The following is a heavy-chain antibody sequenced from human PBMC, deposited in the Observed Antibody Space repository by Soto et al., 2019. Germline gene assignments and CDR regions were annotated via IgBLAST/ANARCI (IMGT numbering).Heavy chain of an antibody. Sequence: QVQLVQSGAEVKKPGSSVKVSCKASGGTFSSYAISWVRQAPGQGLEWMGGIIPIFGTANYAQKFQGRVTITADESTRTAYMALSSGRLGDAAVFYCARVPYSRGVWGRGTLVTVSS. CDR2: IIPIFGTA. D-gene: IGHD6-13*01. CDR3: ARVPYSRGV. CDR1: GGTFSSYA. V-gene: IGHV1-69*12. J-gene: IGHJ4*02.